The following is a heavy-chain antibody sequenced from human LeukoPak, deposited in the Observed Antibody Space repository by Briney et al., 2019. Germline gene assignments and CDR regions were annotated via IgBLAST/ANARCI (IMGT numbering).Heavy chain of an antibody. Sequence: GGSLRLSCAVSGFAFSDYHMSWIRQAPGKGLEWLSYISSGGDTIYYADSVKGRFSISRDNAKSSLYLQINSLRAEDTALYYCARNAPFRNDGWPLFDYWGQGTLLTVSS. CDR3: ARNAPFRNDGWPLFDY. V-gene: IGHV3-11*01. D-gene: IGHD1-1*01. J-gene: IGHJ4*02. CDR1: GFAFSDYH. CDR2: ISSGGDTI.